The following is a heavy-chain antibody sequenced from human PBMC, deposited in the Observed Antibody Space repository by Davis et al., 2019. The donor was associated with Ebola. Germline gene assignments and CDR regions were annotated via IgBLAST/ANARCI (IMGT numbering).Heavy chain of an antibody. D-gene: IGHD2-8*02. J-gene: IGHJ3*02. V-gene: IGHV4-34*01. Sequence: MPGGSLRLSCAVYGGSFSGHLWSWIRQPPGKGLEWLGAISQGGVTNYNPSLKSRVTISVDTSKNQFSLKLSSVTAADTAVYYCARRVVWKGGAFDIWGQGTMVTVSS. CDR1: GGSFSGHL. CDR3: ARRVVWKGGAFDI. CDR2: ISQGGVT.